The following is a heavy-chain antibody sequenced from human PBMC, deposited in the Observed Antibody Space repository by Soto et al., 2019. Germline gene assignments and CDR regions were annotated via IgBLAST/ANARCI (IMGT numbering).Heavy chain of an antibody. D-gene: IGHD3-16*01. J-gene: IGHJ6*02. CDR3: AGSYGYYYYGMDV. CDR1: GGSISSSSYY. V-gene: IGHV4-39*01. CDR2: IYYSGST. Sequence: ASETLSLTCTVSGGSISSSSYYWGWIRQPPGKGLEWIGSIYYSGSTYYNPSLKSRVTISVDTSKNQFSLKLSSVTAADTAVYYCAGSYGYYYYGMDVWGQGTTVTVSS.